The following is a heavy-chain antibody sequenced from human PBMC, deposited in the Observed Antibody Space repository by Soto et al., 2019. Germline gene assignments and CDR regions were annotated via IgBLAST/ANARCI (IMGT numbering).Heavy chain of an antibody. J-gene: IGHJ6*02. CDR1: GFTFSSYG. Sequence: GGSLRLSCAASGFTFSSYGMHWVRQAPGKGLEWVAVISYDGSNKYYADSVKGRFTVSRDNSKNTLYLQMNSLRAEDTAVYYCAKDLDYSNYAGPKGYYYGMDVWGQGTTVTVSS. D-gene: IGHD4-4*01. V-gene: IGHV3-30*18. CDR3: AKDLDYSNYAGPKGYYYGMDV. CDR2: ISYDGSNK.